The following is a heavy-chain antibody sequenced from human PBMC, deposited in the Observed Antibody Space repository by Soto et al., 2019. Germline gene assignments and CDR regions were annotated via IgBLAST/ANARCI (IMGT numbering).Heavy chain of an antibody. CDR2: IDPSDGTT. CDR1: GYAFTTYH. J-gene: IGHJ3*02. Sequence: ASVKVFCKASGYAFTTYHMHWVRQAPGQGLEWMGMIDPSDGTTTYAQKLQGRVTMTRDTATSTVYMELSSLRSEDTAVYYCARDEVPDVQNDAFDIWGQGTMVTVSS. CDR3: ARDEVPDVQNDAFDI. V-gene: IGHV1-46*04.